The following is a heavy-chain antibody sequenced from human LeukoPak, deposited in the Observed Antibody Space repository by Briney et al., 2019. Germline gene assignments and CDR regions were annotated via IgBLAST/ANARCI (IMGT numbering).Heavy chain of an antibody. CDR2: MNPNSGNT. J-gene: IGHJ6*02. V-gene: IGHV1-8*01. Sequence: ASVKVSCKASGYTFTSYDINWVRQATGQGLEWMGWMNPNSGNTGYAQKFQGRVTMTRNTSISTAYMELSSLRSEDTAVYYCARVVRFLEWPDVWGQGTTVTVS. CDR3: ARVVRFLEWPDV. D-gene: IGHD3-3*01. CDR1: GYTFTSYD.